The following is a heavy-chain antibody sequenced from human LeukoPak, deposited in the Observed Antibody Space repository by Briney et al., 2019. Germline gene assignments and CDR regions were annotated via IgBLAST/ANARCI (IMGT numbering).Heavy chain of an antibody. J-gene: IGHJ4*02. CDR1: GFTFSRYW. D-gene: IGHD5-12*01. Sequence: GGSLRLSCAASGFTFSRYWMSWVRQAPGKGPEWVANIKQDGSEKYYVDSVKGRFTISKDNAKNSLYLQMYSLRAEDTAVYYCARDSPGYGGYDFWGQGTLVTVSS. CDR2: IKQDGSEK. CDR3: ARDSPGYGGYDF. V-gene: IGHV3-7*01.